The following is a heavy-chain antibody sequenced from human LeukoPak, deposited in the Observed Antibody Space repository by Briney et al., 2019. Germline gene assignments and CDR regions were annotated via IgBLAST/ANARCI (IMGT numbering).Heavy chain of an antibody. CDR1: GGSISSSSYY. V-gene: IGHV4-39*01. CDR3: ARHSDLPDY. Sequence: SETLSLTCTVFGGSISSSSYYWGWIRQPPGKGLEWIGSIYYSGSTYYNPSLKSRVTISVDTSKNQFSLKLSSVTAADTAVYYCARHSDLPDYWGQGTLVTVSS. CDR2: IYYSGST. J-gene: IGHJ4*02. D-gene: IGHD3-10*01.